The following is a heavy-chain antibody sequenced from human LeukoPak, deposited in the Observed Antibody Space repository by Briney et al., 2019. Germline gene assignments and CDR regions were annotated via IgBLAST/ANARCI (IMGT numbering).Heavy chain of an antibody. V-gene: IGHV3-21*01. Sequence: PGGSLRLSCAASGFTFSSYSMNWVRQAPGKGLEWVSSISSSSYIYYADSVRGRFTISRDNAKNSLYLQMNSLRAEDTAVYYCARGTFDYYGMDVWGQGTTVTVSS. CDR3: ARGTFDYYGMDV. CDR1: GFTFSSYS. D-gene: IGHD3-16*01. CDR2: ISSSSYI. J-gene: IGHJ6*02.